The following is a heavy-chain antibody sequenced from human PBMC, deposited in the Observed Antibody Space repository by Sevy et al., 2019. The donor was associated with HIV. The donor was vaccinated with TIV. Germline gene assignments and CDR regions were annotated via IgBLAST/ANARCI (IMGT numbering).Heavy chain of an antibody. D-gene: IGHD1-26*01. V-gene: IGHV3-9*01. CDR2: ISWSSGNI. Sequence: GGSLRLSCTASGFTFDDYTMNWVRQAPGKGLEWVSGISWSSGNIAYADSVEGRFTISRDNAKNSLYLQMNSLRVEDTALYYCVKDRSGSYSFDYWGQETLVTVSS. CDR1: GFTFDDYT. J-gene: IGHJ4*02. CDR3: VKDRSGSYSFDY.